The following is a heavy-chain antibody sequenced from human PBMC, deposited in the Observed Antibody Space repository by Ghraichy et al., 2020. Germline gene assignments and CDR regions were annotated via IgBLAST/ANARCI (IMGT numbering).Heavy chain of an antibody. J-gene: IGHJ2*01. CDR1: GFSLSTSGVG. D-gene: IGHD4-11*01. Sequence: SGPTLVKPTQTLTLTCTFSGFSLSTSGVGVGWIRQPPGKALEWLALIYWNDDKRYSPSLKSRLTITKDTSKNQVVLTMTNMDPVDTATYYCAPRRLQVGGFWYFDLWGRGTLVTVSS. CDR2: IYWNDDK. CDR3: APRRLQVGGFWYFDL. V-gene: IGHV2-5*01.